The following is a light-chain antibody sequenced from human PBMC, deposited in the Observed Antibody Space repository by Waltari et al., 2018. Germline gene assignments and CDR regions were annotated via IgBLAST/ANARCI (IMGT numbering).Light chain of an antibody. CDR2: RHT. V-gene: IGLV1-44*01. CDR1: SSNIGTNT. CDR3: AAWDDGLNAWV. J-gene: IGLJ3*02. Sequence: QSILTQPPSASGTPGQRITISCSGSSSNIGTNTVNWYQQLPGAAPKLLIYRHTQLPPRVPDRFSGSTPGTSAALAISRVQSEDEADYYCAAWDDGLNAWVFGGGTKLTV.